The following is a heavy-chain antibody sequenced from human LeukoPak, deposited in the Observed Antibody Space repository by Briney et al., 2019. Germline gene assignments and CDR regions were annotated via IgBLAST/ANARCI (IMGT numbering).Heavy chain of an antibody. D-gene: IGHD4-11*01. CDR1: GFTFDDYG. Sequence: PGGSLRLSCAASGFTFDDYGMSWVRQAPGKGLEWVSGINWNGGNTGYAGSVKGRFTISRDNAKNSLYLQMNSLRAEDTAVYYCARDLFPSTTAYFDYWGQGTLVTVSS. V-gene: IGHV3-20*04. CDR2: INWNGGNT. J-gene: IGHJ4*02. CDR3: ARDLFPSTTAYFDY.